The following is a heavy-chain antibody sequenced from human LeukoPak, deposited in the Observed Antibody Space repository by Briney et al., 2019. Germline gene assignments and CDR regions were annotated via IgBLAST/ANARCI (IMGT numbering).Heavy chain of an antibody. CDR3: ASAGHDGIGYKVC. CDR1: GGSISSSNW. Sequence: SETLSLTCAVSGGSISSSNWWSWVRQPPGKGLEWIGEIYHSGSANYNPSLKSRVTISVDKSKNQFPLRLSSVTAADTAVYYCASAGHDGIGYKVCWGQGTLVTVSS. D-gene: IGHD3-22*01. CDR2: IYHSGSA. V-gene: IGHV4-4*02. J-gene: IGHJ4*02.